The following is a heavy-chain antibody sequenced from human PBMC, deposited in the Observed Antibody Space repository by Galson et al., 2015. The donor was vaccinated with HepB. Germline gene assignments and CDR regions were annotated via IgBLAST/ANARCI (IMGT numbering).Heavy chain of an antibody. CDR3: AKDRTSSSGWFSRGYFDY. CDR2: ISENGIST. V-gene: IGHV3-23*01. D-gene: IGHD3-22*01. J-gene: IGHJ4*02. Sequence: SLRLSCAASGFTFSTYAMNWVRQAPGKGLEWVSTISENGISTYYADSVKGRFTVSRDNSERMVYLQMDSLRAEDTAIYYCAKDRTSSSGWFSRGYFDYWGQGNLVTVSS. CDR1: GFTFSTYA.